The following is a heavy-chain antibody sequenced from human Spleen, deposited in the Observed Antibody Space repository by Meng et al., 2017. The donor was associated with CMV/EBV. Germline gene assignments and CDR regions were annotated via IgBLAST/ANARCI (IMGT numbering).Heavy chain of an antibody. Sequence: GACSVQPSETLSLSCVVYGVSFSGYYWSWIRQPPGKGLEWIGEINHSGSTNYNPSLKSRVTISVDTSKNQFSLKLSSVTAADTAVYYCAGKYYDFWSGYYQSYFDYWGQGTLVTVSS. V-gene: IGHV4-34*01. CDR1: GVSFSGYY. D-gene: IGHD3-3*01. CDR2: INHSGST. J-gene: IGHJ4*02. CDR3: AGKYYDFWSGYYQSYFDY.